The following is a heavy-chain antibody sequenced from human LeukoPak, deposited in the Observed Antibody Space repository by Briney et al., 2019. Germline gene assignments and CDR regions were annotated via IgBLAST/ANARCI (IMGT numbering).Heavy chain of an antibody. CDR1: GFTFDDYA. J-gene: IGHJ4*02. Sequence: PGGSLRLSCAASGFTFDDYAMHWVRQAPGKGLEWVSSISSSSSYIYYTDSVKGRFTISRDNAKNSLYLQMNSLRAEDTAVYYCARAKDYYDSSDFDYWGQGTLVTVSS. CDR2: ISSSSSYI. D-gene: IGHD3-22*01. CDR3: ARAKDYYDSSDFDY. V-gene: IGHV3-21*01.